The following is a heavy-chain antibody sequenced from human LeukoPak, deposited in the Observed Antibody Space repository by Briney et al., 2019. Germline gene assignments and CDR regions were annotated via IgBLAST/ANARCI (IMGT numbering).Heavy chain of an antibody. J-gene: IGHJ4*02. V-gene: IGHV3-23*01. Sequence: GGSLRLSCAASEFTFSRSGMSWVRQAPGKGLEWVSLISGSGGITYYVDSVKGRFTISRDNSKNTLYLQMNSLRADDTAVYYCAKVMDINSGLMFFDYWGQETLVTVSS. CDR1: EFTFSRSG. CDR3: AKVMDINSGLMFFDY. D-gene: IGHD6-19*01. CDR2: ISGSGGIT.